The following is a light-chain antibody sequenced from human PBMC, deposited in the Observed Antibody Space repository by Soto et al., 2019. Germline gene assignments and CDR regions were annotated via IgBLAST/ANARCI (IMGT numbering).Light chain of an antibody. Sequence: EVVLTQSPGTLSLSPGERAPLSCRARQSVNSHLAWYQHKPGQAPRLVIFDASSRATGTPARFNGSGSGTDFTLTISRLEPEDFAVFYCQQYGSSITFGQGTRLEIK. V-gene: IGKV3-20*01. J-gene: IGKJ5*01. CDR2: DAS. CDR3: QQYGSSIT. CDR1: QSVNSH.